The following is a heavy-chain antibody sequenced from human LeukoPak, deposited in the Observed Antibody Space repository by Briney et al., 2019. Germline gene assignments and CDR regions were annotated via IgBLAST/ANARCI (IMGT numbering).Heavy chain of an antibody. Sequence: PSETLSLTCTVSGGAISSYYWSWIRQPPGKGLEWMGYIYYSGSTNYNPSLKSRVTISVDTSKNQFSLNLSSVTAADTAVYYCARRRSDLSSSSPRNWFDPWGQGTLVTVSS. CDR2: IYYSGST. CDR3: ARRRSDLSSSSPRNWFDP. V-gene: IGHV4-59*01. CDR1: GGAISSYY. J-gene: IGHJ5*02. D-gene: IGHD6-6*01.